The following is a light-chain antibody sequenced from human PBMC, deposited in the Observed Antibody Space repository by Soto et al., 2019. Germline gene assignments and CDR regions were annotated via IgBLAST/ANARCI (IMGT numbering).Light chain of an antibody. J-gene: IGKJ4*01. Sequence: DIVLTQSPLSLPVSPGEPASISCRSSQSLLHNNGFNYLVWYLQKPGQSPQLLIYLVSNRASGVPDRFSGSGSGTDFTLKISRVEAEDVGVYYCMQSLQTPLTFGGGTKVEI. CDR3: MQSLQTPLT. CDR2: LVS. V-gene: IGKV2-28*01. CDR1: QSLLHNNGFNY.